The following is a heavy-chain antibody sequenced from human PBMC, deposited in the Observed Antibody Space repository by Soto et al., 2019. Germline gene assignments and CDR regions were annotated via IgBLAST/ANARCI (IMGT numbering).Heavy chain of an antibody. J-gene: IGHJ6*02. CDR2: IYYSGST. D-gene: IGHD5-12*01. CDR1: GGSISSSSYY. Sequence: QLQLQESGPGLVKPSETLSLTCTVSGGSISSSSYYWGWIRQPPGKGLEWIGSIYYSGSTYYNPSLKSRVTISVDTSKNQFSLKLSSVTAADTAVYYCAGIAIVASSVGYYYYGMDVWGQGTTVTVSS. CDR3: AGIAIVASSVGYYYYGMDV. V-gene: IGHV4-39*01.